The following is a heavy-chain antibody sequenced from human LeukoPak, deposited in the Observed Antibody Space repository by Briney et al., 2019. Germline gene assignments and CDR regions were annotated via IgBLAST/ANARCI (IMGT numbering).Heavy chain of an antibody. CDR3: ARVFGIVGATWFDP. J-gene: IGHJ5*02. V-gene: IGHV4-34*01. D-gene: IGHD1-26*01. Sequence: SETLSLTCAVYGGSFSGYYWSWIRQPPGKGLEWIGEIKYSGSTNYNPSLKSRVTISVDTSKNQFSLKLSSVTAADTAVYYCARVFGIVGATWFDPWGQGTLVIVSS. CDR2: IKYSGST. CDR1: GGSFSGYY.